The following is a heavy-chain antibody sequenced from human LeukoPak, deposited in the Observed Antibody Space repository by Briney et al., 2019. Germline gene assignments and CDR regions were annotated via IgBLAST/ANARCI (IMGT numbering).Heavy chain of an antibody. D-gene: IGHD4/OR15-4a*01. J-gene: IGHJ6*03. CDR1: GYTFTSYG. CDR3: ARAWAVLNYYYYYMDA. CDR2: ISAYNGNT. Sequence: GASVKVSCKASGYTFTSYGISWVRQAPGQGLEWMGWISAYNGNTNYAQKLQGRVTMTTDTSTSTAYMELRSLRSDDTAVYYCARAWAVLNYYYYYMDAWGKGTTVTVSS. V-gene: IGHV1-18*01.